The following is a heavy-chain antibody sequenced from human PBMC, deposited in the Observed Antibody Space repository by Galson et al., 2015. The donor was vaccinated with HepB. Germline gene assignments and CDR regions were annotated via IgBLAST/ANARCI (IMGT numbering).Heavy chain of an antibody. CDR2: IIPIFGTA. CDR1: GGTFSSYA. J-gene: IGHJ5*02. Sequence: SVKVSCKASGGTFSSYAISWVRQAPGQGLEWMGGIIPIFGTANYAQKFQGRVTITADESTSTAYMELSSLRSEDTAVYYCARGGPRSNTAIYWFDPWGQGTLVTVSS. CDR3: ARGGPRSNTAIYWFDP. D-gene: IGHD5-18*01. V-gene: IGHV1-69*13.